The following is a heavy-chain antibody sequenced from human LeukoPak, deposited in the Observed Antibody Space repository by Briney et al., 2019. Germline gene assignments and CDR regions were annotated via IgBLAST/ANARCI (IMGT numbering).Heavy chain of an antibody. V-gene: IGHV3-20*04. Sequence: PGGSLRLSCAASGFTFDDYGMSWVRQAPGKGLEWVSGINWNGGSSGYADSVKGRFTISRDNAKNSLYLQMNSLRAEDTALYYCARGASDYGGSYYYYYIDVWGKGTTVTVSS. CDR3: ARGASDYGGSYYYYYIDV. D-gene: IGHD4-17*01. CDR2: INWNGGSS. CDR1: GFTFDDYG. J-gene: IGHJ6*03.